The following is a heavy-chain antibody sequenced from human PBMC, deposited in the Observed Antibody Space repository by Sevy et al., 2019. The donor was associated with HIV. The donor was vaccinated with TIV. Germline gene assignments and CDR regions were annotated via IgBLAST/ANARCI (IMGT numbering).Heavy chain of an antibody. J-gene: IGHJ6*02. CDR1: GYIFSDYY. CDR3: ARLTTQPTSDLYGLDV. CDR2: INSDSGVT. Sequence: ASVKVSCKASGYIFSDYYIHWVRRAPGQGLEWMAWINSDSGVTNYAQRFQGEVTVTRDTSLRTAYLELTNLKSNDTAIYYCARLTTQPTSDLYGLDVWGQGTTVTVSS. D-gene: IGHD4-17*01. V-gene: IGHV1-2*02.